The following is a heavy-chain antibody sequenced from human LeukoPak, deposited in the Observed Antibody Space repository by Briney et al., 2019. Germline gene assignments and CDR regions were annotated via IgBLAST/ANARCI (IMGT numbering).Heavy chain of an antibody. CDR3: ARLNRYCGSTSCYDY. CDR1: GGSISSGDYY. Sequence: SETLSLTCTVSGGSISSGDYYWSWIRQPPGKGLEWIGYMYYSGNTYYNPSLKSRVTISVDTSKNQFSLRLSSVTAADTAVYYCARLNRYCGSTSCYDYWGQGTLVTVSS. J-gene: IGHJ4*02. CDR2: MYYSGNT. V-gene: IGHV4-30-4*01. D-gene: IGHD2-2*01.